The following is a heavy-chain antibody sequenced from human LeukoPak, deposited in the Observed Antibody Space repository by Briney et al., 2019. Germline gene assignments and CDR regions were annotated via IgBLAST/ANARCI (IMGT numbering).Heavy chain of an antibody. V-gene: IGHV4-59*01. J-gene: IGHJ4*02. CDR3: ARDLVGYFDY. Sequence: SETLSLTCTVSGGSMTGYYWTWIRQPPGKGLEWIGYIYYNGDTNYNPSLKGRVTISVDTSKSNFSLRLTSVTAADTAVYYCARDLVGYFDYWGQGALVIVSS. CDR1: GGSMTGYY. CDR2: IYYNGDT. D-gene: IGHD2-2*01.